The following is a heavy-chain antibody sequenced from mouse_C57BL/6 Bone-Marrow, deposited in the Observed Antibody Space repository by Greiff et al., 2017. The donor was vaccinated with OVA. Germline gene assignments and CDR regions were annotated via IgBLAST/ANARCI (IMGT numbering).Heavy chain of an antibody. D-gene: IGHD2-1*01. V-gene: IGHV5-6*01. Sequence: EVKLVESGGDLVKPGGSLKLSCAASGFTFSSYGMSWVRQTPDKRLEWVATISSGGSYTYYPDSVKGRFTISRDNAKNTLYLQMSSLKSEDTAMYYCARQDSTLFAYWGQGTLVTVSA. CDR1: GFTFSSYG. J-gene: IGHJ3*01. CDR2: ISSGGSYT. CDR3: ARQDSTLFAY.